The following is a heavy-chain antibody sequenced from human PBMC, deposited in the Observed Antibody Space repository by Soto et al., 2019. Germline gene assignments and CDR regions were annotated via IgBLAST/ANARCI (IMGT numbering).Heavy chain of an antibody. J-gene: IGHJ6*02. V-gene: IGHV1-18*01. D-gene: IGHD2-2*02. CDR1: GYTFTSYG. CDR3: AREAILNDDPYYDYYGMGV. CDR2: ISAYNGNT. Sequence: ASVKVSCKASGYTFTSYGISWVRQAPGQGLEWMGWISAYNGNTNYAQKLQGRVTMTTDTSTSTAYMELRSLRSDDTAVYYCAREAILNDDPYYDYYGMGVWGQGTTVTVSS.